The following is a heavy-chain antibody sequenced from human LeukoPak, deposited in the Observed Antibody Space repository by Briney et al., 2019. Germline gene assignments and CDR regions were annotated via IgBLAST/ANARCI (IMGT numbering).Heavy chain of an antibody. CDR2: INPISGGT. Sequence: ASVKVSCKASGYTFTGYYIHWVRQAPGQGLEWMGWINPISGGTNHAQKFQARGTTTRDTSITTVFIEVSRLRSDDTAVYYCARGREAVDAPNDGFGFWGQGTMVTVSS. V-gene: IGHV1-2*02. J-gene: IGHJ3*01. D-gene: IGHD6-19*01. CDR1: GYTFTGYY. CDR3: ARGREAVDAPNDGFGF.